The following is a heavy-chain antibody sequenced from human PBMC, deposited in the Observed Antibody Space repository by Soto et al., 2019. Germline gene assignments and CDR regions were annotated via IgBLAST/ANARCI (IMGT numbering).Heavy chain of an antibody. J-gene: IGHJ6*02. CDR2: ISGSGGST. CDR3: ARRRITIFGVVIINPKNYYGMDV. V-gene: IGHV3-23*01. D-gene: IGHD3-3*01. Sequence: EVQLLESGGGLVQPGGSLRLSCAASGFTFSSYAMSWVRQAPGKGLEWVSAISGSGGSTYYADSVKGRFTISRDNSKNTLYLQMNSLRAEDTAVYYCARRRITIFGVVIINPKNYYGMDVWGQGTTVTVSS. CDR1: GFTFSSYA.